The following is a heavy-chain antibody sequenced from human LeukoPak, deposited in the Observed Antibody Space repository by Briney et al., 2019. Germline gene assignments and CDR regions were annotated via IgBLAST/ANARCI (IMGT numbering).Heavy chain of an antibody. CDR3: ARDGLREFDY. Sequence: GESLRLSCAASGFTFNSTWTHWVRQAPGKGLVWVSRISSDGSSTNYADSVKGRFTISRDNAKNTLYLQMNSLRAEDTAVYYCARDGLREFDYWGQGTLVTVSS. CDR2: ISSDGSST. J-gene: IGHJ4*02. V-gene: IGHV3-74*01. D-gene: IGHD5-12*01. CDR1: GFTFNSTW.